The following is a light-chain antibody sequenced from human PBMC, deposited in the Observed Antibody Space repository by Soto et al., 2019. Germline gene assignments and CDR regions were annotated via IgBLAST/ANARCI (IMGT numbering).Light chain of an antibody. CDR3: QQYNNWPSA. V-gene: IGKV1-39*01. CDR1: QSISSY. J-gene: IGKJ4*01. Sequence: DIQMTQSPSSLSASVGDRVTITCRASQSISSYLNWYQQKPGKAPKLLIYAASSLQSGVPSRFSGSGSGTDFTLTISSLQSEDFAVYYCQQYNNWPSAFGGGTKVEIK. CDR2: AAS.